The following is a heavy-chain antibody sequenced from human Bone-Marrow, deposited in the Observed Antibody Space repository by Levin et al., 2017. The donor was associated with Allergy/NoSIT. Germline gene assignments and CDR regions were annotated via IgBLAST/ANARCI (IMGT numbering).Heavy chain of an antibody. CDR1: GFTFSNYW. CDR2: MKQDGSEK. D-gene: IGHD5-18*01. V-gene: IGHV3-7*01. Sequence: GGSLRLSCAASGFTFSNYWMSWVRQAPGKGLEWVANMKQDGSEKYYVASVKGRFTISRDNAKNSLYLQMNSLRAEDTAVYYCASLDTSMVSGYCWGQGTLVNGSS. J-gene: IGHJ4*02. CDR3: ASLDTSMVSGYC.